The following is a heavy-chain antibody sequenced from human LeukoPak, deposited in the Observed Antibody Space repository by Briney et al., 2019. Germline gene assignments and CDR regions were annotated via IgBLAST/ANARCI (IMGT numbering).Heavy chain of an antibody. Sequence: ASVKVSCKASGYTFTSYYIHWVRQAPGQGLEWMGIINPSGGSTNYAQKFQGRVTMTRDTSTSTVYMELSSLRSEDTAVYYCARGYSSNWYVYWGQGTLVTVSS. CDR3: ARGYSSNWYVY. D-gene: IGHD6-13*01. CDR2: INPSGGST. J-gene: IGHJ5*01. V-gene: IGHV1-46*01. CDR1: GYTFTSYY.